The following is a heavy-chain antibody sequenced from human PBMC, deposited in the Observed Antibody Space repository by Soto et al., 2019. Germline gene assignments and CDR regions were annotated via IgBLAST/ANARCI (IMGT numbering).Heavy chain of an antibody. Sequence: ASVKGSCRASGYSFTDYHIHWVRQAPGQVLEWLGRINPKSGGTSTAQKFQGWVTMTRDRSISTVYMELARLRSDDTAVYFCARGHSTDCSNGVCSFFYNHEMDVWGQGTTVTVS. CDR2: INPKSGGT. D-gene: IGHD2-8*01. CDR1: GYSFTDYH. J-gene: IGHJ6*02. CDR3: ARGHSTDCSNGVCSFFYNHEMDV. V-gene: IGHV1-2*04.